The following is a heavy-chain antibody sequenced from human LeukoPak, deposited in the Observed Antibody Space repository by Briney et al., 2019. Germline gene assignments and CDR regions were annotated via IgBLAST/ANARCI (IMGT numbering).Heavy chain of an antibody. CDR2: INHSGST. D-gene: IGHD3-22*01. CDR1: GGSFNNYH. Sequence: KSSETLSLTCAVYGGSFNNYHWTWIRQPPGKGLEWIGEINHSGSTYYNPSLKSRVTISVDTSKNQFSLKLSSVTAADTAVYYYARNPRYYYDSSGYISLRFDYWGQGTLVTVSS. CDR3: ARNPRYYYDSSGYISLRFDY. V-gene: IGHV4-34*01. J-gene: IGHJ4*02.